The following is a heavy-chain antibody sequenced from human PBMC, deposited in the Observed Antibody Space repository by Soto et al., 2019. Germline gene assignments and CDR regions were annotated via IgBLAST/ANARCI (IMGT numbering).Heavy chain of an antibody. CDR3: ASFTMVRGAFDP. Sequence: SETLSLTCTVSGGSISSYYWSWIRQPPGKGLEWIGYIYYSGSTNYNPSLKSRVTISVDTSKNQFSLKLSSVTAADTAVYYCASFTMVRGAFDPWGQGTLVTVSS. CDR1: GGSISSYY. D-gene: IGHD3-10*01. J-gene: IGHJ5*02. V-gene: IGHV4-59*01. CDR2: IYYSGST.